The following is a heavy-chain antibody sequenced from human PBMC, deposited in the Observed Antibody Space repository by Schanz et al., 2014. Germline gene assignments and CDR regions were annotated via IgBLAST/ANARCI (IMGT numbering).Heavy chain of an antibody. CDR3: ARVEGSSGSASSYRALNV. V-gene: IGHV3-7*01. D-gene: IGHD3-10*01. CDR2: INQDGYDK. J-gene: IGHJ3*01. Sequence: EVQLVESGGGLVQPGGPLRLSCAASEFTFNTNCMSWVRQVPGKGREWVASINQDGYDKHYVDSVEGRFTISRDNAKKSLYLQMNTLRAEDTAIYYCARVEGSSGSASSYRALNVWGQGTTVTVSS. CDR1: EFTFNTNC.